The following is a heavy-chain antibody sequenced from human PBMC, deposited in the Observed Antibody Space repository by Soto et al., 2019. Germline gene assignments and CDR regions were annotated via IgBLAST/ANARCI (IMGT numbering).Heavy chain of an antibody. J-gene: IGHJ5*02. CDR2: IYTGGGT. CDR1: GFTVSAHD. CDR3: ARDPDGPRFDP. V-gene: IGHV3-66*01. Sequence: EVQLVDSGGGLVQPGGSLRLSCVASGFTVSAHDMTWVRQAPGKGLEWVSVIYTGGGTQYAASVKGRFIISRDSSNNTVYLRLNWVGVGGQAMYYCARDPDGPRFDPWGQGTLVTVSS.